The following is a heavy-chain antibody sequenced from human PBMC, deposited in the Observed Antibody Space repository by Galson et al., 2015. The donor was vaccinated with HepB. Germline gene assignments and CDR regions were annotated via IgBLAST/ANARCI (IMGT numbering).Heavy chain of an antibody. CDR2: IYFTGST. Sequence: SETLSLTCAVSGVSVTTTKWWTWVRQAPGKGLEWIGEIYFTGSTNPNPYPKSRGTLSVDQTRNEFSLRLTSVTAADTAIYYCAKSAGTLSYFYGMDVWGQGTTVTVSS. V-gene: IGHV4-4*02. CDR3: AKSAGTLSYFYGMDV. J-gene: IGHJ6*02. D-gene: IGHD3-10*01. CDR1: GVSVTTTKW.